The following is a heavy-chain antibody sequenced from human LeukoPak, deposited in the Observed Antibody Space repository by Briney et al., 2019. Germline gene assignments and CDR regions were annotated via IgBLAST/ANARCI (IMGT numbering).Heavy chain of an antibody. Sequence: GGSLRLSCAASGFTFSSYGMHWVRQAPGKGLEWVAVIWYDGSNKYYADSVKGRFTISRDNSKNTLYLQVNSLRAEDTAVYYCAKGTITFGGAYYFDYWGQGTLVTVSS. J-gene: IGHJ4*02. CDR1: GFTFSSYG. CDR2: IWYDGSNK. D-gene: IGHD3-16*01. CDR3: AKGTITFGGAYYFDY. V-gene: IGHV3-33*06.